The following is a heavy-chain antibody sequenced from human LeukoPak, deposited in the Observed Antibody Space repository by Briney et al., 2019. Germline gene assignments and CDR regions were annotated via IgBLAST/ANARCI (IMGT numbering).Heavy chain of an antibody. J-gene: IGHJ4*02. CDR2: ISSSSSYI. V-gene: IGHV3-21*01. CDR1: GFTFSTYS. D-gene: IGHD2-15*01. CDR3: AKDRRYCSGGSCDLFDY. Sequence: GGSLRLSCAASGFTFSTYSMNWVRQAPGKGLEWVSSISSSSSYIYYADSVKGRFTISRDNAKNSLYLQMNSLRAEDTAVYYCAKDRRYCSGGSCDLFDYWGQGTLVTVSS.